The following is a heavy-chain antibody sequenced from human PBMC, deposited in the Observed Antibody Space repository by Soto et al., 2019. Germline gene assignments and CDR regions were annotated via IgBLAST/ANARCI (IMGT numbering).Heavy chain of an antibody. J-gene: IGHJ4*02. CDR1: AFSFSYHI. V-gene: IGHV1-46*01. D-gene: IGHD6-19*01. CDR2: INPSGDIK. CDR3: ARDERIAVAGDYDY. Sequence: SVKVSCNASAFSFSYHIMHSVRQAPGQGLEWMGIINPSGDIKNYAKKFQGRVTMTRDTSTSTVYMELSSLRSEDTAVYYCARDERIAVAGDYDYWGQGTLATESS.